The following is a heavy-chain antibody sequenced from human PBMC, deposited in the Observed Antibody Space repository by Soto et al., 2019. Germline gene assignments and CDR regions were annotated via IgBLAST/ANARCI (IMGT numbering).Heavy chain of an antibody. J-gene: IGHJ6*02. CDR1: GFSFSTYP. V-gene: IGHV3-23*01. Sequence: GSLRLSCAASGFSFSTYPMIWVRQAPVKRLEGVSSISGSGGDTYYIDSVKGRFTISRDNSKNTVYLQMNSLRAEDTAVYYCAKILSTVSTYYYGMDVWGQGTTVTVSS. CDR3: AKILSTVSTYYYGMDV. CDR2: ISGSGGDT. D-gene: IGHD4-17*01.